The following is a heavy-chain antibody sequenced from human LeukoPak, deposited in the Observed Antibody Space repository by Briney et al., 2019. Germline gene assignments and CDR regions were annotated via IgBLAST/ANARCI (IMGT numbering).Heavy chain of an antibody. CDR3: VRHDLSLLGSSWYNGWFDP. D-gene: IGHD6-13*01. CDR2: IDYSGST. Sequence: SETLSLTCTVSGGSISSSSYYWGWIRQPPGKGLEWIGSIDYSGSTYYNPSLKSRATISEDTSKDQFSLKLNSVTAADTAVYYCVRHDLSLLGSSWYNGWFDPWGQGTLVTVSS. J-gene: IGHJ5*02. CDR1: GGSISSSSYY. V-gene: IGHV4-39*01.